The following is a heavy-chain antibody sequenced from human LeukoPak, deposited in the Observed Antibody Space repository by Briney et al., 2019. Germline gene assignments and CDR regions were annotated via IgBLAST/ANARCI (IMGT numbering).Heavy chain of an antibody. CDR1: GFTFSSYG. Sequence: PGRSLRLSCAASGFTFSSYGMHWVRQAPGKGLEWVAVISYDGSNKYYADSVKGRFTISRDNSKNTLYLQMNSLRAEDTAVYYCARDSVDFWSGYYDSDYWGQGTLVTVSS. CDR2: ISYDGSNK. J-gene: IGHJ4*02. D-gene: IGHD3-3*01. CDR3: ARDSVDFWSGYYDSDY. V-gene: IGHV3-30*03.